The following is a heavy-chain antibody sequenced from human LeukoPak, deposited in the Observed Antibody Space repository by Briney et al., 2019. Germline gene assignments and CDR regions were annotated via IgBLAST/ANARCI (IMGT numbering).Heavy chain of an antibody. Sequence: WGSLRLSCAASGFTFSSYAMNWVRQAPGKGLEWVSAISGSGSTTYYADSVKGRFTISRDNSKNTLFLQMNSLTAEDTAIYSCARPRLEYCSGGSCFDAFDIWGQGTMVTVSS. CDR3: ARPRLEYCSGGSCFDAFDI. V-gene: IGHV3-23*01. CDR1: GFTFSSYA. CDR2: ISGSGSTT. J-gene: IGHJ3*02. D-gene: IGHD2-15*01.